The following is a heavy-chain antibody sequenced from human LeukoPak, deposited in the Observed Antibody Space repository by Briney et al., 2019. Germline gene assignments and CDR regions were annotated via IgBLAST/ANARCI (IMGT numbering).Heavy chain of an antibody. D-gene: IGHD4-17*01. CDR2: IYYSGST. V-gene: IGHV4-59*12. Sequence: PSETLSLTCTVSGGSISSYYWSWIRQPPGKGLEWIGYIYYSGSTYYNPSLKSRVTISVDTSKNQFSLKLSSVTAADTAVYYCARDRGYGDYADYFDYWGQGTLVTVSS. CDR1: GGSISSYY. J-gene: IGHJ4*02. CDR3: ARDRGYGDYADYFDY.